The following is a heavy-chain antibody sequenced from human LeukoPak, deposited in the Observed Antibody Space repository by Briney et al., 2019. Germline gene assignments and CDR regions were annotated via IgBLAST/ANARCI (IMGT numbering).Heavy chain of an antibody. Sequence: QTGGSLRLSCAASGFTFSSSAMSWVRLAPGKGLEWVSGISGSDGSTYYADSVKGRFTISRDNSKNTLFLQMNSLRAEDTAVYYCAKDSAKKYDDYWGQGTLVTGSS. D-gene: IGHD2/OR15-2a*01. CDR3: AKDSAKKYDDY. CDR2: ISGSDGST. J-gene: IGHJ4*02. CDR1: GFTFSSSA. V-gene: IGHV3-23*01.